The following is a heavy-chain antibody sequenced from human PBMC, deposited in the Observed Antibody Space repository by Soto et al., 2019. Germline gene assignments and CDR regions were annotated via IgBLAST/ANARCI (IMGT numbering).Heavy chain of an antibody. Sequence: GGSLRLSCVASGFTFNHYWMTWVRQAPGRGPEWVATIKADESEKYYGDSVKGRFTISRDNAKNSLFLQMNSLTGDDTAVYYCVRARVDYWGQGIWVTVS. CDR3: VRARVDY. CDR2: IKADESEK. J-gene: IGHJ4*02. V-gene: IGHV3-7*04. CDR1: GFTFNHYW. D-gene: IGHD3-10*01.